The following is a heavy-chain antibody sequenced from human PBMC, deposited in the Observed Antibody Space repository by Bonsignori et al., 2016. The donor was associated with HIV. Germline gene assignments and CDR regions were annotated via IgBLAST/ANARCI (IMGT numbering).Heavy chain of an antibody. Sequence: GGSLRLSCAASGFTFSDYYMSWIRQAPGKGLEWVSYISNSGSTIYYADSVKGRFTISRDNAKNSLYLQMNSLRAEDTAVYYCARRDVWGTYRPPDYWGQGTLVTVSS. CDR2: ISNSGSTI. D-gene: IGHD3-16*02. CDR3: ARRDVWGTYRPPDY. V-gene: IGHV3-11*01. J-gene: IGHJ4*02. CDR1: GFTFSDYY.